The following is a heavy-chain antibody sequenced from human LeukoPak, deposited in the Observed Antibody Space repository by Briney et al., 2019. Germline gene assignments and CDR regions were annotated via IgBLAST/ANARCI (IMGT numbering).Heavy chain of an antibody. Sequence: GGSLRLSCAASAFTFSSYAMSWVRQAPGKGLEWVSAISGSGGSTYYADSVKGRFTISRDNSKNTLYLQMNSLRAEDTAVYYCAEPATFYYYMDVWGKGTTVTVSS. J-gene: IGHJ6*03. CDR1: AFTFSSYA. V-gene: IGHV3-23*01. D-gene: IGHD1-26*01. CDR3: AEPATFYYYMDV. CDR2: ISGSGGST.